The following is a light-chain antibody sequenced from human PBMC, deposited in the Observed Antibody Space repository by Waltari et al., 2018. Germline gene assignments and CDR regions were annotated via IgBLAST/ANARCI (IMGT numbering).Light chain of an antibody. J-gene: IGLJ2*01. CDR2: DVT. Sequence: QSALTQPASVSGSPGQSITLSCTGSSDDVGRYKFVTWYQQHPGKVPKLLIFDVTDRPSGVSDRFSGSKSGNTASLTISGLQPEDEADYYCSSHTTSSTLVFGGGTRVTVL. CDR1: SDDVGRYKF. CDR3: SSHTTSSTLV. V-gene: IGLV2-14*03.